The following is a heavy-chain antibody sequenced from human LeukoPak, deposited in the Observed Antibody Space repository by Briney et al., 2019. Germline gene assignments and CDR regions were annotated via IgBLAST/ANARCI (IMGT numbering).Heavy chain of an antibody. J-gene: IGHJ4*02. D-gene: IGHD3-3*01. CDR2: IYSGGST. V-gene: IGHV3-66*01. CDR1: GFTVSSNY. Sequence: PGGSLGLSCAASGFTVSSNYMSWVRQAPGKGLEWVSIIYSGGSTYYADSVKGRFTISRDNSKNTLYLQMNSLRAEDTAVYYCAKSLLRPGYWGQGTLVTVSS. CDR3: AKSLLRPGY.